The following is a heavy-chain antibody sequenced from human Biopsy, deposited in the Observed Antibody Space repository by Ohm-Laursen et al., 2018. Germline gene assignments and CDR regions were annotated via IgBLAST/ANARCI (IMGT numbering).Heavy chain of an antibody. J-gene: IGHJ3*02. D-gene: IGHD1-26*01. V-gene: IGHV4-4*07. CDR1: GDSINNYY. Sequence: SDTLSLTCAVSGDSINNYYWSWIRQPAGKGLEWIGRIYTRGSPNYNLSLESRVTMSVDTSKNQFSLNLRSVTAADTAVYYCARGTGRYYVYGAFDIWGQGTVVTVSP. CDR2: IYTRGSP. CDR3: ARGTGRYYVYGAFDI.